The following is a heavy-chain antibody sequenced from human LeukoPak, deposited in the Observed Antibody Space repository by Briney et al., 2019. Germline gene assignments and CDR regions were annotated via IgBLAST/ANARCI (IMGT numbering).Heavy chain of an antibody. CDR2: INPSGGGT. Sequence: ASVKVSCKASGYTFTSYYIHWVRQAPGQGLEWMGTINPSGGGTSHAQKFQGRVTMTRDMSTTTVYMELSSLRSEDTAVYYCAREYYYGSGSYYLWFDPRGQGTLVTVSS. V-gene: IGHV1-46*01. D-gene: IGHD3-10*01. CDR3: AREYYYGSGSYYLWFDP. CDR1: GYTFTSYY. J-gene: IGHJ5*02.